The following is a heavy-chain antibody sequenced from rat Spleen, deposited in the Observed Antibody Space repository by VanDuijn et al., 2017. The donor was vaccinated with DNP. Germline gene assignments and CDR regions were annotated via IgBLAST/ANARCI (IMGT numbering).Heavy chain of an antibody. Sequence: VQLVESGGDLVQPGRSLKLSCVASGFTFTNYGMAWVRQPPGKGLEWIAAISNSGITYYNSALKSRLSISRDTSKSQVFLKMNSLQTEDTAMYFCARWEGINAYWGQGTLVTVSS. CDR3: ARWEGINAY. CDR2: ISNSGIT. CDR1: GFTFTNYG. D-gene: IGHD1-11*01. J-gene: IGHJ3*01. V-gene: IGHV2S12*01.